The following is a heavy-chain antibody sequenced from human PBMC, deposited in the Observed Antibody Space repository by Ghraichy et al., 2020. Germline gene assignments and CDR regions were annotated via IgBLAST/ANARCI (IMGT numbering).Heavy chain of an antibody. CDR2: IYTSGST. D-gene: IGHD1-7*01. V-gene: IGHV4-4*09. CDR3: ARYGSYNWNYPFDY. J-gene: IGHJ4*02. CDR1: GGSISSYY. Sequence: SETLSLTCTVSGGSISSYYWSWIRQPPGKGLEWIGYIYTSGSTNYNPSLKSRVTISVDTSKNQFSLKLSSVTAADTAVYYCARYGSYNWNYPFDYWGQGTLVTVSS.